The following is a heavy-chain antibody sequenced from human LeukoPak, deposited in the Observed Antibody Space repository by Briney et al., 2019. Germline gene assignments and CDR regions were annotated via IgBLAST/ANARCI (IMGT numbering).Heavy chain of an antibody. J-gene: IGHJ5*02. CDR1: GGSISSGGYY. CDR3: VRVTAAAERWFDP. V-gene: IGHV4-31*03. Sequence: SETLSLTCTVSGGSISSGGYYWSWIRQHPGKGLEWIGYIYYSGSTYYNPSLKSRVTISVDTSKNQFSLKLSSVTAADTAVYYCVRVTAAAERWFDPWGQGTLVTVSS. D-gene: IGHD6-13*01. CDR2: IYYSGST.